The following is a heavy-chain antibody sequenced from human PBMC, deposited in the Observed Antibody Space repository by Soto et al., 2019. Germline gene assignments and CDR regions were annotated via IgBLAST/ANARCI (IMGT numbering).Heavy chain of an antibody. V-gene: IGHV3-30*18. Sequence: PGGSLRLSCAASGFTFSSYGMHWVRQAPGKGLEWVAVISYDGSNKYYADSVKGRFTISRDNSKNTLYLQMNSLRAEDTAVYYCAKESYYGSGSYYNPQHYYYGMDVWGQGTTVTVSS. CDR1: GFTFSSYG. D-gene: IGHD3-10*01. J-gene: IGHJ6*02. CDR3: AKESYYGSGSYYNPQHYYYGMDV. CDR2: ISYDGSNK.